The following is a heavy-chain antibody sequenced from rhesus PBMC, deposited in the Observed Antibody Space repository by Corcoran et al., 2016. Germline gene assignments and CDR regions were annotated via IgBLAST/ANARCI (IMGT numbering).Heavy chain of an antibody. J-gene: IGHJ4*01. CDR2: IYGNPAST. CDR1: GGSISGGYY. CDR3: ARGNGYRRQPHPFDY. D-gene: IGHD3-3*01. V-gene: IGHV4S7*01. Sequence: QVQLQESGPGLVKPSETLSLTCAVSGGSISGGYYWGWIRQNPGKGLEWIGNIYGNPASTYPNPPLKSRVTISKDTSKNQFSLKLSSVTAADTAVYYCARGNGYRRQPHPFDYWGQGVLVTVSS.